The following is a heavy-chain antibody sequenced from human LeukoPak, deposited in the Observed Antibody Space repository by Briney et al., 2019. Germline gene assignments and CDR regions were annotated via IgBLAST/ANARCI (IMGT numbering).Heavy chain of an antibody. Sequence: GGSLRLSCAASGFTFSSYAMSWVRQAPGKGLEWVSAISGSGGSTYYADSVKGRITISRDNSKNTLYLQMNSLRAEDTAVYYCAKAPPRFFVAAARDYFDYWGQGTLVTVSS. V-gene: IGHV3-23*01. J-gene: IGHJ4*02. CDR3: AKAPPRFFVAAARDYFDY. D-gene: IGHD6-13*01. CDR2: ISGSGGST. CDR1: GFTFSSYA.